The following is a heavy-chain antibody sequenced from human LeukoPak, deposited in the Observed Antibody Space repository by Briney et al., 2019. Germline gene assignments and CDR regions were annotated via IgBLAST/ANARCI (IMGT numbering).Heavy chain of an antibody. CDR2: INPNSGGT. V-gene: IGHV1-2*02. Sequence: GASVKVSFKASGYTFTGYYIHWVRQAPGQGLEWMGWINPNSGGTNYAQKFQGRVTMTRDTSISTAYMELSRLRSDDTAVYYCARGFYSSWYQHWFSRWSQGTLVTVSS. CDR1: GYTFTGYY. J-gene: IGHJ5*02. D-gene: IGHD6-13*01. CDR3: ARGFYSSWYQHWFSR.